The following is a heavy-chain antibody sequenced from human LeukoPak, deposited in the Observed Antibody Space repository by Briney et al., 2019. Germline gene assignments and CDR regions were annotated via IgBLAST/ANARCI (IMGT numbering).Heavy chain of an antibody. CDR2: IYYSGST. CDR1: GGSISSYY. V-gene: IGHV4-59*01. J-gene: IGHJ4*02. D-gene: IGHD6-19*01. Sequence: SETLSLTCTVSGGSISSYYWSWIRQPPGKGLEWIGYIYYSGSTNYNPSLKSRVTISVDTSKNQFSLKLSSVTAADTAVYYCARFIAVAGTAIFDYWGQGTLVTGSS. CDR3: ARFIAVAGTAIFDY.